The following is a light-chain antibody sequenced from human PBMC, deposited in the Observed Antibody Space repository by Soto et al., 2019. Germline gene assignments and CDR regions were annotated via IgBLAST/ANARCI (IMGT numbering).Light chain of an antibody. V-gene: IGLV2-14*03. Sequence: QSALTQPASVSGSPGQSISISCTGTSSDVGGYDYVSWYQQHPDKAPKLMIYDVSHRPSGVSTRFSGSKSGNTASLTISGLQAEDEADYYCSSYTGSSNSFVFGTGTK. J-gene: IGLJ1*01. CDR3: SSYTGSSNSFV. CDR2: DVS. CDR1: SSDVGGYDY.